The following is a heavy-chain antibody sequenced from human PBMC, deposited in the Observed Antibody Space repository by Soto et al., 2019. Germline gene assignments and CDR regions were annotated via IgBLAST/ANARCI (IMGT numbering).Heavy chain of an antibody. CDR1: GFIFSDNW. J-gene: IGHJ6*02. Sequence: EVQLVESGGGLVQPGGSLRLSCAASGFIFSDNWMHWVRQAPGKGLVWVSRIKYDGTSTSYADSVQGRFTISRDNARNTVYLQMNSLRAEDTAVYYCARGIKNYYGVDVWGQGATVSVSS. CDR3: ARGIKNYYGVDV. D-gene: IGHD2-15*01. V-gene: IGHV3-74*01. CDR2: IKYDGTST.